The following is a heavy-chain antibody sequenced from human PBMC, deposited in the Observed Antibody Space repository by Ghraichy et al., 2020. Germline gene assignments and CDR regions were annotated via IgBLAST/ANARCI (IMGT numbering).Heavy chain of an antibody. J-gene: IGHJ4*02. D-gene: IGHD5-24*01. CDR3: AACWGRWLHSGDDY. Sequence: SVKVSCKIGRAPVSTPVIYRKLVCRLLRDKKIGWIVVGSGNTNYAQKFQERVTITRDMSTSTAYMELSSLRSEDTAVYYCAACWGRWLHSGDDYWGQGTLVTVSS. V-gene: IGHV1-58*02. CDR1: RAPVSTPV. CDR2: IVVGSGNT.